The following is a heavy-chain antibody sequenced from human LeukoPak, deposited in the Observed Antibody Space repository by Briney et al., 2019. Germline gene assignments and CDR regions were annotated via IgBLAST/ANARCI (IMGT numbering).Heavy chain of an antibody. Sequence: SETLSLTCTVSGGSISSYYWSWIRQPPGRGLQWIGYIFYRGSTNYNPSLKSRVTISIDTSKNQFSLKLSSVTAADTAVYYCARRGADDYGDYGFDYWGQGTLVTVSS. CDR2: IFYRGST. V-gene: IGHV4-59*08. CDR3: ARRGADDYGDYGFDY. CDR1: GGSISSYY. D-gene: IGHD4-17*01. J-gene: IGHJ4*02.